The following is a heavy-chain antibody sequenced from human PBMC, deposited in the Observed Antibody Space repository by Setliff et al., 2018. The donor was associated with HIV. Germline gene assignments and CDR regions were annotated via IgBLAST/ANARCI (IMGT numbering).Heavy chain of an antibody. Sequence: SETLSLTCTVSGGSISGHYWSWIRQPPGRGLEWIGYIYSSGSTNFNPPLQSRVTISVDTSKNQFSLKLSSVTAADTAVYYCARAPLSGGSFGWFDPWGQGTLVTVSS. J-gene: IGHJ5*02. V-gene: IGHV4-4*09. CDR2: IYSSGST. CDR1: GGSISGHY. CDR3: ARAPLSGGSFGWFDP. D-gene: IGHD2-15*01.